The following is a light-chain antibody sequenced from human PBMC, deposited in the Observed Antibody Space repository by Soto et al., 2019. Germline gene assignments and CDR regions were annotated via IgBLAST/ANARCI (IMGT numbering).Light chain of an antibody. Sequence: DIVLTPSPGTLSLSPGERATLSCRASQSVSSSYLAWYQQKPGQAPRLLIYGALSRATGIPDRFSGSGSGTDFTLNISRLEPEDFAVYYCQQYGSSPWTFGQGTKGEIK. CDR1: QSVSSSY. CDR3: QQYGSSPWT. CDR2: GAL. J-gene: IGKJ1*01. V-gene: IGKV3-20*01.